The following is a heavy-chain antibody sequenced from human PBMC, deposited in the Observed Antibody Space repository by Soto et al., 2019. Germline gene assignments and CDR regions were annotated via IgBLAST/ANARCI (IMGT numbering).Heavy chain of an antibody. CDR3: ARDGVRGGWYYFDL. J-gene: IGHJ4*02. CDR1: GGSFSDYA. D-gene: IGHD6-19*01. V-gene: IGHV1-69*06. CDR2: IIPKFPTG. Sequence: QVQLVQSGTEVKKPGSSVRVSCKVSGGSFSDYAITWVRQAPGQGLEWMGGIIPKFPTGEYAKKFQGTVKITADKSTRTVYLEVSSLRHEGTAVYYCARDGVRGGWYYFDLWGQGTQVSVSS.